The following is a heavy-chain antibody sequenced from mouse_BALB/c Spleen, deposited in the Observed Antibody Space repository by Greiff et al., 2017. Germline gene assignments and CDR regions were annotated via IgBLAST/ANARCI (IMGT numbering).Heavy chain of an antibody. Sequence: EVQLQESGPGLVKPSQSLSLTCSVTGYSITSGYYWNWIRQFPGNKLEWMGYISYDGSNNYNPSLKNRISITRDTSKNQFFLKLNSVTTEDTATYYCARDKGDDYDEAWFAYWGQGTLVTVSA. CDR3: ARDKGDDYDEAWFAY. J-gene: IGHJ3*01. CDR2: ISYDGSN. CDR1: GYSITSGYY. V-gene: IGHV3-6*02. D-gene: IGHD2-4*01.